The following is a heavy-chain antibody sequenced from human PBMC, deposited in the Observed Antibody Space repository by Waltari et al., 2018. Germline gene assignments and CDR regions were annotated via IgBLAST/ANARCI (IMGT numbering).Heavy chain of an antibody. CDR1: GGSFSNSA. V-gene: IGHV1-69*01. D-gene: IGHD1-26*01. CDR3: AREGEGVVGATPFYH. Sequence: QVQVLQSGAEVKKPGSSVQVSCKTSGGSFSNSAFAWVRQAPGQGLDYMGGIIPIFKTPNYAQNFRDRVTVSADESTSTVYMELRSLRSGDTAVYFCAREGEGVVGATPFYHWGPGTLVTVSS. J-gene: IGHJ4*02. CDR2: IIPIFKTP.